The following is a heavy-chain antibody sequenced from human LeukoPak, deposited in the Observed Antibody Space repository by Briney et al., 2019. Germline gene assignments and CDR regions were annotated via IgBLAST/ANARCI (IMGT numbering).Heavy chain of an antibody. J-gene: IGHJ6*02. Sequence: GGSLRLSCAASGFTFSSYEMNWVRQAPGKGLEWVSYISSSGSTIYYADSVKGRFTISRDNAKNSLYQQMNSLRAEDTAVYYCARGPHYEYYYYYGMDVWGQGTTVTVSS. CDR2: ISSSGSTI. D-gene: IGHD4-17*01. CDR1: GFTFSSYE. V-gene: IGHV3-48*03. CDR3: ARGPHYEYYYYYGMDV.